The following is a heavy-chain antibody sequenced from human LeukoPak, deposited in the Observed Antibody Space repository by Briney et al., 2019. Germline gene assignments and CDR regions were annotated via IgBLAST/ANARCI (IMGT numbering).Heavy chain of an antibody. J-gene: IGHJ4*02. CDR1: GFTFSSYG. CDR2: ISYDGSNK. V-gene: IGHV3-30*18. CDR3: AKDGEYYDFWSGYKTTTYYFDY. D-gene: IGHD3-3*01. Sequence: GGSLRLSCAASGFTFSSYGMHWVRQAPGKGLEWVAVISYDGSNKYYADSVKGRFTISRDHSKNTLYLQMNSLRAEDTAVYYCAKDGEYYDFWSGYKTTTYYFDYWGQGTLVTVSS.